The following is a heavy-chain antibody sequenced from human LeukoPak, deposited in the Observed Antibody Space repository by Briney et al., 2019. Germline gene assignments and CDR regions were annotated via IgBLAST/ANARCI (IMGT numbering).Heavy chain of an antibody. CDR1: GGSISIYY. CDR3: ARVSVVYGMDV. J-gene: IGHJ6*02. Sequence: SETLSLTCTVSGGSISIYYWSWIRQPPGKGLEWIGYIYYSGNTNYNPSLKSRVTISLATSKTQFSLKLSSVTPADTAVYYCARVSVVYGMDVWGQGTTVTVSS. V-gene: IGHV4-59*01. CDR2: IYYSGNT.